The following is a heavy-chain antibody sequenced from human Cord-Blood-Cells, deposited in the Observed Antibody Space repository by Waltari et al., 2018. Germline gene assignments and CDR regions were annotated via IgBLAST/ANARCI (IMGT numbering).Heavy chain of an antibody. Sequence: SCAASGFTFSSYAMSWVRQAPGKGLEWVSAISGSGGGTYYADSVKGRFTISRDNSKNTLYLQMNSLRAEDTAVYYCAKGHYDILTGYSYFDYWGQGTLVTVSS. J-gene: IGHJ4*02. V-gene: IGHV3-23*01. D-gene: IGHD3-9*01. CDR3: AKGHYDILTGYSYFDY. CDR2: ISGSGGGT. CDR1: GFTFSSYA.